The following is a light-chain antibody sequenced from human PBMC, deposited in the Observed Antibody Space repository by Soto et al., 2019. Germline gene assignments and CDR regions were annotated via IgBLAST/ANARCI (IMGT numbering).Light chain of an antibody. J-gene: IGKJ1*01. CDR2: GAS. V-gene: IGKV3-15*01. CDR1: QSVSSN. CDR3: QQYNNWPRPWT. Sequence: EIVMTQSPATLSVSPGERATLSCRASQSVSSNLAWYQQKPGQAPRLLIYGASTRATGIPARFSGSGSGTEFTLTISSLQSEDFALYYCQQYNNWPRPWTFGQGTKVEIK.